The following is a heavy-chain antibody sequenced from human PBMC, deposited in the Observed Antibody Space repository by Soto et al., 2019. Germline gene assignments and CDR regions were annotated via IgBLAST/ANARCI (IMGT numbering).Heavy chain of an antibody. CDR1: GGSINTFS. V-gene: IGHV4-4*07. D-gene: IGHD5-12*01. J-gene: IGHJ4*02. Sequence: SETLSLTCTVSGGSINTFSWSWVRQPAGKGLEWIGRIFSSGSTSFNPSLESRVAMSVDTSKNHFSLNLSSVTAADMAVYYCAREGSYSAYNFAHGIQLWSFDFWGQGALVTVSS. CDR2: IFSSGST. CDR3: AREGSYSAYNFAHGIQLWSFDF.